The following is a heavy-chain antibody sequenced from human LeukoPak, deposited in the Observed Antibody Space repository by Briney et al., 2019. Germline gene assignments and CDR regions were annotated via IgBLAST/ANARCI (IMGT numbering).Heavy chain of an antibody. D-gene: IGHD3-9*01. J-gene: IGHJ6*04. CDR3: ARDGIYDILTGGYYYYGMDV. V-gene: IGHV1-18*04. CDR1: GYTFTSYG. Sequence: ASVKVSCKASGYTFTSYGISWVRQAPGQGLEWMGWICAYNGNTNYAQKLQGRVTMTTDTSTSTAYMELRSLRSDDTAVYYCARDGIYDILTGGYYYYGMDVWGKGTAVTVSS. CDR2: ICAYNGNT.